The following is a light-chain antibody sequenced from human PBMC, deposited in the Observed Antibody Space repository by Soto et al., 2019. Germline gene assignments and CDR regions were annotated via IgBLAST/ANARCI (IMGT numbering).Light chain of an antibody. V-gene: IGKV3-20*01. CDR2: GAS. CDR1: QNINNNY. J-gene: IGKJ5*01. CDR3: QHYGGSPLT. Sequence: VLTQSPGTLSLSPGGRATLSCRASQNINNNYLAWYQHKPGQAPRLLVYGASSRATGIPDRFSGSGSGTDFTLTISRLEPEDFAVYYCQHYGGSPLTFGQGTRLEIK.